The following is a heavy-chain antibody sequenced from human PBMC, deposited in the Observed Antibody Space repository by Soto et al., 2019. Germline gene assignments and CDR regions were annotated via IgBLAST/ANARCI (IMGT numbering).Heavy chain of an antibody. Sequence: SETLSLTXAVSGGSISSGGYSWSWIRQPPGKGLEWIGYIYHSGSTYYNPSLKSRVTISVDRSKNQFSLKLSSVTAADTAVYYCAREAVVTATIDYWGQGTLVTVSS. J-gene: IGHJ4*02. D-gene: IGHD2-21*02. CDR1: GGSISSGGYS. CDR2: IYHSGST. CDR3: AREAVVTATIDY. V-gene: IGHV4-30-2*01.